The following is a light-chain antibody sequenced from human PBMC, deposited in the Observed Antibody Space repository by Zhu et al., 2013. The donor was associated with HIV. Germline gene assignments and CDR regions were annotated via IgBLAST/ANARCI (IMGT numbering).Light chain of an antibody. Sequence: EIVLTQSPDTLSSSPGERATLSCRASQPVPNNYVSWYQQRPGQAPRFLIYRASGRATDIPERFSGSGSGTDFTLTISRLEPEDFAVYYCLKYGDSPYTFGQGTKVDLK. V-gene: IGKV3-20*01. CDR3: LKYGDSPYT. CDR1: QPVPNNY. J-gene: IGKJ2*01. CDR2: RAS.